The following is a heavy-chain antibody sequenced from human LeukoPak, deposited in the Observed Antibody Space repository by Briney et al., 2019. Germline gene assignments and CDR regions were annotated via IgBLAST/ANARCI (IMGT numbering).Heavy chain of an antibody. CDR3: ARVAGNYYYSYMDV. V-gene: IGHV1-18*01. CDR1: GYTFTSYG. D-gene: IGHD6-19*01. J-gene: IGHJ6*03. CDR2: ISAYNGNT. Sequence: ASVKVSCKASGYTFTSYGISWVRQAPGQGLEWMGWISAYNGNTNYAQKLQGRVTMTTDTSTSTAYMELRSLRSDDTAVYYCARVAGNYYYSYMDVWGKGTTVTVSS.